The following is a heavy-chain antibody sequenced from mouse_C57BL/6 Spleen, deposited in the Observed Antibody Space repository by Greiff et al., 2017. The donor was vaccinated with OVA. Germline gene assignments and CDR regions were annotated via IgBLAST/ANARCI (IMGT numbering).Heavy chain of an antibody. V-gene: IGHV1-15*01. CDR2: IDPENGGT. J-gene: IGHJ2*01. CDR3: TRCSNWVPLDY. D-gene: IGHD4-1*02. Sequence: QVQLQQSGAELVRPGASVTLSCKASGYTFTDYEMHWVKQTPVHGLEWIGAIDPENGGTAYNQKFKGKDILTADKSSSTAYMELRSQTSEDSAVYYCTRCSNWVPLDYWGKGTTLTVST. CDR1: GYTFTDYE.